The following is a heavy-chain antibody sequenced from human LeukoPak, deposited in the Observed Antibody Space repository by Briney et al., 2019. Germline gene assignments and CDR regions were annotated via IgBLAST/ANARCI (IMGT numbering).Heavy chain of an antibody. J-gene: IGHJ4*02. Sequence: SDTLSLTCAVSGYSISNDYYWGWIRQPPRKVLGLIGSIYHSGSAYYNPSLKSRVTISVHTSKNQFSLKVSSVTAADTAVYYCARAVSTGYCSFMSCPNPFDYWGQGTLVTVSS. CDR1: GYSISNDYY. CDR3: ARAVSTGYCSFMSCPNPFDY. CDR2: IYHSGSA. D-gene: IGHD2-15*01. V-gene: IGHV4-38-2*01.